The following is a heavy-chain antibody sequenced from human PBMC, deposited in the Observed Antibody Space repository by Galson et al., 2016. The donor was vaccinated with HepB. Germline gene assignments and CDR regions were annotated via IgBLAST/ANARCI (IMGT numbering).Heavy chain of an antibody. V-gene: IGHV1-46*01. CDR2: INPSGGST. Sequence: SVKVSCKASGYTFSTYGMSWVRQAPGQGLEWMGVINPSGGSTSYAQKFQGRVTMTRDKSTSTVYMELSSLRFEDTAVYYCARDRYFDLWGRGTLVTVSS. CDR1: GYTFSTYG. CDR3: ARDRYFDL. J-gene: IGHJ2*01.